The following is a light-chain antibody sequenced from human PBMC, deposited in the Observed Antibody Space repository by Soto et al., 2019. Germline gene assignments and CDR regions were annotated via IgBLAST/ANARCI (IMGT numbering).Light chain of an antibody. CDR3: QQLNSYPLG. V-gene: IGKV1-9*01. Sequence: DIQLTQSPSFLSASVGDRVTITCRASQGISSYLAWYQQKPGKAPKLLIYAASTLQSGVPSRFSGSGSGTEFTLTISSLQPEDFATYYCQQLNSYPLGFGPGNKVDIK. CDR1: QGISSY. J-gene: IGKJ3*01. CDR2: AAS.